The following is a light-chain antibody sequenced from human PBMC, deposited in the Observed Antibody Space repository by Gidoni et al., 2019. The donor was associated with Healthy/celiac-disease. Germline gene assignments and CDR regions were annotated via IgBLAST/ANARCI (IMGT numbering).Light chain of an antibody. V-gene: IGLV2-18*02. CDR1: SSDVGSYNR. CDR2: EVS. Sequence: QSALTQPPSVSGSPGQSVTISCTGTSSDVGSYNRVSWYQQPPRTAPKLMIYEVSKRPSGVPDRFSGSKSGNTASLTISGLQAEDEADYYCSSYTSSSTVVFGGGTKLTVL. J-gene: IGLJ2*01. CDR3: SSYTSSSTVV.